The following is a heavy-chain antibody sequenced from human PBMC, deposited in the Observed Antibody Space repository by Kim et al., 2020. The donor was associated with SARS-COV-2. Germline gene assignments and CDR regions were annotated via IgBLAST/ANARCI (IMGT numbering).Heavy chain of an antibody. J-gene: IGHJ4*02. V-gene: IGHV3-13*04. D-gene: IGHD3-16*01. CDR1: GFTFSSYD. CDR3: ARSRGKLPFDY. CDR2: IGTAGDT. Sequence: GGSLRLSCAASGFTFSSYDMHWVRQATGKGLEWVSAIGTAGDTYYPGSVKGRFTISRENAKNSLYLQMNSLRAGKTAVYYCARSRGKLPFDYWGQGTLVTVSS.